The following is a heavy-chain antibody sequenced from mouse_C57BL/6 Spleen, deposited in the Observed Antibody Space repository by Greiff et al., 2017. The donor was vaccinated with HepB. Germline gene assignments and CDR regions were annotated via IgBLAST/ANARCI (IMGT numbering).Heavy chain of an antibody. CDR3: AREGKGSYFDY. J-gene: IGHJ2*01. Sequence: VQLQQSGPELVKPGASVKISCKASGYAFSSSWMNWVKQRPGKGLEWIGRIYPGDGDTNYNGKFKGKATLTADKSSSTAYMQLSSLTSEHSAVYFCAREGKGSYFDYWGQGTTLTVSS. V-gene: IGHV1-82*01. CDR2: IYPGDGDT. CDR1: GYAFSSSW.